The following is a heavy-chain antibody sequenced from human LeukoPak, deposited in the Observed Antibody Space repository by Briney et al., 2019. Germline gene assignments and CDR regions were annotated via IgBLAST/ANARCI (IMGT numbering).Heavy chain of an antibody. J-gene: IGHJ4*02. CDR3: ARQVQPYDFWSGYYAFDY. V-gene: IGHV4-59*01. D-gene: IGHD3-3*01. CDR2: IYYSGST. Sequence: PSETLSLTCTVSGGSISSYYWSWIRQPPGKGLEWIGYIYYSGSTNYNPSLKSRVTISVGTSKNQFSLKLSSVTAADTAVYYCARQVQPYDFWSGYYAFDYWGQGTLVTVSS. CDR1: GGSISSYY.